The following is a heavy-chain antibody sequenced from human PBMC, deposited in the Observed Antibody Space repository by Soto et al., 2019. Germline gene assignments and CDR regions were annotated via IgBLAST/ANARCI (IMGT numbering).Heavy chain of an antibody. D-gene: IGHD2-21*02. J-gene: IGHJ4*02. CDR1: GYTFTSYD. V-gene: IGHV1-8*01. CDR3: ARLGGDGNSFDY. Sequence: ASVKVSCKASGYTFTSYDINWVRQATGQGLEWMGWMNPNSGNTGYAQKFQGRVTMTRNTSIRTAYMELSSLRSEDTAVYYCARLGGDGNSFDYWGQGTLVTVSS. CDR2: MNPNSGNT.